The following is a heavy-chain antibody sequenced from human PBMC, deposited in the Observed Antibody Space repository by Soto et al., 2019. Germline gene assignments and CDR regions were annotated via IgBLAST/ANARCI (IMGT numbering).Heavy chain of an antibody. D-gene: IGHD5-12*01. J-gene: IGHJ6*02. CDR3: ARGPHRGYDIVATVLRYYYYGMDV. CDR2: INHSGST. Sequence: SETLSLTCAVYGGSFSGYYWSWIRQPPGKGLEWIGEINHSGSTNYNPSLKSRVTISVDTSKNQFSLKLSSVTAADTAVYYCARGPHRGYDIVATVLRYYYYGMDVWGQGTTVTVSS. V-gene: IGHV4-34*01. CDR1: GGSFSGYY.